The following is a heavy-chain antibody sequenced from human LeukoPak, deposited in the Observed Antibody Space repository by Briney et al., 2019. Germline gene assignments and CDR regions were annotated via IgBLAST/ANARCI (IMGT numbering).Heavy chain of an antibody. CDR3: ARDGLRYSSGWSPFDY. V-gene: IGHV3-74*01. Sequence: GGSLRLSCAVSGYTFRTYWMHWVRQVPGEGLVWVSRINEDGSITNYADSVKGRFSISRDNAENTLYLQMNSLRAEDTAVYYCARDGLRYSSGWSPFDYWGQGTLVTVSS. D-gene: IGHD6-19*01. CDR1: GYTFRTYW. CDR2: INEDGSIT. J-gene: IGHJ4*02.